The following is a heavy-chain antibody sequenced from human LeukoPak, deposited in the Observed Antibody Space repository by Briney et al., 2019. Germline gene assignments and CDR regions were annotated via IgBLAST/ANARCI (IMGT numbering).Heavy chain of an antibody. CDR3: ARTPSHCSSTSCYGFYFDY. D-gene: IGHD2-2*01. V-gene: IGHV4-34*01. CDR1: GGSFSGYY. Sequence: SETLTLTCAVYGGSFSGYYWSWIRQPPGKGLEWIGEINHSGSTNYNPSLKSRVTISVDTSKNQFSLKLCSVTAADTAVYYCARTPSHCSSTSCYGFYFDYWGQGTLVTVSS. CDR2: INHSGST. J-gene: IGHJ4*02.